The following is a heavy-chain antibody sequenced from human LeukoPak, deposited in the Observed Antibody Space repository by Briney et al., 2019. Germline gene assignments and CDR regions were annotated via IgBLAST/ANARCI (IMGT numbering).Heavy chain of an antibody. CDR2: IDDSGVIR. CDR1: GFTFKTHA. D-gene: IGHD3-22*01. V-gene: IGHV3-23*01. Sequence: HTGGSLRLSCAASGFTFKTHAMSWVRQAPGKGLEWVSRIDDSGVIRSYADSVKGRFTISRDNSKMTLTLQMNSLRAEDTAVYYCAKRLKRNYYYHTLWTSGAKGPRSPSP. CDR3: AKRLKRNYYYHTLWTS. J-gene: IGHJ6*02.